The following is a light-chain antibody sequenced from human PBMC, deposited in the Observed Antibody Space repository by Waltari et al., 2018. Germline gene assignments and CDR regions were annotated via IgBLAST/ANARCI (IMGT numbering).Light chain of an antibody. V-gene: IGLV1-40*01. Sequence: QSVLTQPPSMSGAPGQRVTISCTGSSSNIGAGHDVHWYQVFPGPAPQLLIYGTNNRPSGVPDRFSGSKSDTSASLAIGGLQAEDEADYYCQSFDIRLSGGVVFGGGTKVTVL. CDR3: QSFDIRLSGGVV. CDR1: SSNIGAGHD. J-gene: IGLJ3*02. CDR2: GTN.